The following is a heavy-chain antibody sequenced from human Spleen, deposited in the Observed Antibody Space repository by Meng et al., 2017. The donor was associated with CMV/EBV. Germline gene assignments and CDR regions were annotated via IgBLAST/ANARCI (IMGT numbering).Heavy chain of an antibody. CDR2: ISGGGGNT. D-gene: IGHD6-13*01. J-gene: IGHJ5*02. V-gene: IGHV3-23*01. CDR3: IRSSSWSFDP. Sequence: GGSLRLSCAASGFTFNNYAMSWVRQTPRKGLEWVSAISGGGGNTYYADSVKGRFTITRDNSKNTLYLQMNSLRAEDTAVYYCIRSSSWSFDPWGQGTLVTVSS. CDR1: GFTFNNYA.